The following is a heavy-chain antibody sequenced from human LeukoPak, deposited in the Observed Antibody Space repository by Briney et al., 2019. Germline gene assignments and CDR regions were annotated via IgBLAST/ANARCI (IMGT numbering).Heavy chain of an antibody. J-gene: IGHJ3*02. CDR3: ARDLVTVTKGFDI. V-gene: IGHV4-59*11. CDR2: ISYIGTT. D-gene: IGHD4-17*01. CDR1: GDSFSSHY. Sequence: SETLSLTCAVSGDSFSSHYWTWIRQPPGRGLELIGYISYIGTTNYTPSLKSRVTISIDTSKNQFSLKLSSVTTADTAVYYCARDLVTVTKGFDIWGLGTMVSVSS.